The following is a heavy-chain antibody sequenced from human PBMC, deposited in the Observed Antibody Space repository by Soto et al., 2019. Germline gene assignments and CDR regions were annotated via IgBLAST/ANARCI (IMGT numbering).Heavy chain of an antibody. CDR1: GGSISSYY. D-gene: IGHD3-3*01. J-gene: IGHJ6*03. CDR2: IYYSGST. V-gene: IGHV4-59*08. Sequence: SETLSLTCAVSGGSISSYYWSWIRQPPGKGLEWIGYIYYSGSTNYNPSLKSRVTISADTSKNQFSLKLSSATAADTAVYYCARSFGAYYDFWSGTDPYYYMDVWGKRTTVSVSS. CDR3: ARSFGAYYDFWSGTDPYYYMDV.